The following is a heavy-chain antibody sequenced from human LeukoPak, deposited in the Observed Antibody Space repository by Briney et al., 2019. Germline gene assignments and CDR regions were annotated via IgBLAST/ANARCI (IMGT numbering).Heavy chain of an antibody. Sequence: SETLSLTCTVSGGSISSSSYYWGWIRQPPGKGLEWIGSIDYSGSTYYNPSLKSRVTISVDTSKNQFSLKLSSVTAADTAVYFCAGGGWSFDAFDFWGQGTMVTVSS. CDR2: IDYSGST. CDR1: GGSISSSSYY. V-gene: IGHV4-39*07. CDR3: AGGGWSFDAFDF. J-gene: IGHJ3*01. D-gene: IGHD6-19*01.